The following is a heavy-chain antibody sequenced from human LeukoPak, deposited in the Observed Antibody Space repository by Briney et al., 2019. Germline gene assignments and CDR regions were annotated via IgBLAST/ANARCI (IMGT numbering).Heavy chain of an antibody. D-gene: IGHD3-3*01. Sequence: PSGTLSLTCAVSGGSISSGSYYWSWIRQPAGKGLEWIGRIYTSGSTNYNPSLKSRVTISVDTSKNQFSLKLSSVTAADTAVYYCARRRFLEWLSYYFDYWGQGTLVTVSS. CDR2: IYTSGST. V-gene: IGHV4-61*02. CDR3: ARRRFLEWLSYYFDY. CDR1: GGSISSGSYY. J-gene: IGHJ4*02.